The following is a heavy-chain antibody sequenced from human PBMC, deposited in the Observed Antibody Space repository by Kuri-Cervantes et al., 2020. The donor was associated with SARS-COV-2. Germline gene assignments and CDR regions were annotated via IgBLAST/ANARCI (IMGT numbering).Heavy chain of an antibody. CDR1: GFTFSSYS. CDR2: ISSSSSTI. V-gene: IGHV3-48*01. CDR3: ARGGSSGWYYFDY. D-gene: IGHD6-19*01. Sequence: GGSLRLSCAASGFTFSSYSMNWVRQAPGKGLEWVSYISSSSSTIYYADSVKGRFTISRDNAKNSLYLQMNSLRAEDTAVYYCARGGSSGWYYFDYWGQGTLVTVSS. J-gene: IGHJ4*02.